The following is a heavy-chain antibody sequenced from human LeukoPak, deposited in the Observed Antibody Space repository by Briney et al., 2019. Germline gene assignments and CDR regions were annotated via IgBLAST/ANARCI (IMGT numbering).Heavy chain of an antibody. CDR3: ARLTYYYDSSGYYNFDY. J-gene: IGHJ4*02. CDR2: ISAYNGNT. D-gene: IGHD3-22*01. CDR1: GYTLTELS. Sequence: ASVKVSCKVSGYTLTELSMHWVRQAPGKGLEWMGWISAYNGNTNYAQKLQGRVTMTTDTSTSTAYMELRSLRSDDTAVYYCARLTYYYDSSGYYNFDYWGQGTLVTVSS. V-gene: IGHV1-18*01.